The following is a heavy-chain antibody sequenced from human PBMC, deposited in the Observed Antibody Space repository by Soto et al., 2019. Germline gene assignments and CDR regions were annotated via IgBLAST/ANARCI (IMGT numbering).Heavy chain of an antibody. D-gene: IGHD1-1*01. V-gene: IGHV3-13*01. J-gene: IGHJ3*02. CDR3: ARARTGTAHLDAFDI. CDR1: GFTFSSYD. CDR2: IGTAGDT. Sequence: GSLRLSCAASGFTFSSYDMHWVRQATGKGLEWVSAIGTAGDTYYPGSVKGRFTISRENAKNSLYLQMNSLRAGDTAVCYCARARTGTAHLDAFDIWGQGTMVTVSS.